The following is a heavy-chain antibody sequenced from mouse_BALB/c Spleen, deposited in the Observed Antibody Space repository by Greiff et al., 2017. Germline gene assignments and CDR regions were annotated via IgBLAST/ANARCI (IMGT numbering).Heavy chain of an antibody. D-gene: IGHD1-2*01. J-gene: IGHJ1*01. CDR2: ISSGGST. V-gene: IGHV5-6-5*01. CDR3: ARGQGILLLRLLGYFDV. Sequence: EVMLVESGGGLVKPGGSLKLSCAASGFTFSSYAMSWVRQTPEKRLEWVASISSGGSTYYPDSVKGRFTISRDNARNILYLQMSSLRSEDTAMYYCARGQGILLLRLLGYFDVWGAGTTVTVSS. CDR1: GFTFSSYA.